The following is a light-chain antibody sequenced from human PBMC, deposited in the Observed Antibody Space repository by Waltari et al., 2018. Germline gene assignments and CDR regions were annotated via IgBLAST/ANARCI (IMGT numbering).Light chain of an antibody. CDR2: EVS. V-gene: IGLV2-14*01. CDR1: SGDIGGYNY. Sequence: QSALTQPASASGSPGQSITISCTGTSGDIGGYNYVPLYQQYPGKAPKLIIFEVSYRPSGVSHRFSASKSGNTASLTISGLQAEDEAHYYCSSYTMTSATAFGTGTKVTVL. J-gene: IGLJ1*01. CDR3: SSYTMTSATA.